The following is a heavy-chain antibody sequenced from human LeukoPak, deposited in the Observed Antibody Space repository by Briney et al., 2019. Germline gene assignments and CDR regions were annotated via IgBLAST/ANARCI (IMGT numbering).Heavy chain of an antibody. D-gene: IGHD3-10*01. CDR3: AKDRGVWAFDI. CDR2: IYYTGSA. V-gene: IGHV4-39*02. J-gene: IGHJ3*02. Sequence: SETLSLTCTVSGGSISSSSYYWGWIRQPPGKGLQWIGSIYYTGSAYYSPSLKSRVTISIDTSKNQFSLRLSSVSDEDTAVYYCAKDRGVWAFDIWGQGTMVTVSS. CDR1: GGSISSSSYY.